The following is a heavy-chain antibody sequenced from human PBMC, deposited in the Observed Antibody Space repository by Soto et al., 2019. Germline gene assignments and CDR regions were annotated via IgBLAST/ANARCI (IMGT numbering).Heavy chain of an antibody. V-gene: IGHV3-21*04. Sequence: PGGSLRLSCAASGFTFRSYSMNWVRQAPGKGLEWVATSSDRRTGNTHYSDSARGRFTLSRDYSRNILFLQMDSLRADDTALYYCTTWLTAHFDYWGRGTQVTVSS. J-gene: IGHJ4*02. CDR1: GFTFRSYS. CDR2: SSDRRTGNT. D-gene: IGHD2-21*02. CDR3: TTWLTAHFDY.